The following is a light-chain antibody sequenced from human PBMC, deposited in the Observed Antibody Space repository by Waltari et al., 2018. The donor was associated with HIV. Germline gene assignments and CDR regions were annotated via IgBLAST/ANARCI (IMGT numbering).Light chain of an antibody. Sequence: QSVLTQPPSASGTPGQRVTISCSGSSSNIGSNTVSWYQQVPGTAPKVFIYSNDDRPSGVPDRFSCSKSGTSASLAISGLQSEDEADYYCATWDDSLNGWVFGGGTKVTVL. CDR3: ATWDDSLNGWV. CDR2: SND. V-gene: IGLV1-44*01. J-gene: IGLJ3*02. CDR1: SSNIGSNT.